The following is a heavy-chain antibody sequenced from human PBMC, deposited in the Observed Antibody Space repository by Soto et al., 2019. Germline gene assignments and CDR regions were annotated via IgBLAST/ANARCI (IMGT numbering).Heavy chain of an antibody. D-gene: IGHD3-3*01. V-gene: IGHV4-34*01. CDR1: GGSFNGYY. CDR3: TRVPRGLKTILGVLVKRYMDV. Sequence: PSETLSLTCAVYGGSFNGYYWTWIRQPPGKGLEWIGEINQGGSPNYNPSLKSRVTISVDTSKKQFSLRLSSVTAADTAVYYCTRVPRGLKTILGVLVKRYMDVWGSGTTVTVSS. J-gene: IGHJ6*03. CDR2: INQGGSP.